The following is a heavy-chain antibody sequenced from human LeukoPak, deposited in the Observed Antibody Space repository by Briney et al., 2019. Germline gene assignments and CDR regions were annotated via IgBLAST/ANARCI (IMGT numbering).Heavy chain of an antibody. D-gene: IGHD7-27*01. CDR3: AREPSNGGPSDY. CDR1: GFTFSSYA. CDR2: ISGSGGST. Sequence: PGGSLRLSCAASGFTFSSYAMSWVRQAPGKGLEWVSAISGSGGSTYYADSVKGRFTISRDNSKNTLYLQMGSLRVDDMAVYYCAREPSNGGPSDYWGQGTLVTVSS. V-gene: IGHV3-23*01. J-gene: IGHJ4*02.